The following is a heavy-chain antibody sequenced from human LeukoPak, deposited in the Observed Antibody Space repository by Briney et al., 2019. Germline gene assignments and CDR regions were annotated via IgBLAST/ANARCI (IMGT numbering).Heavy chain of an antibody. D-gene: IGHD1-26*01. CDR1: GFTVSSNY. CDR2: IENGATT. CDR3: VKDYRVGSSPAFGDF. J-gene: IGHJ4*02. V-gene: IGHV3-53*01. Sequence: GSLRLSCAASGFTVSSNYMSWVRQAPGKGLEWVSGLIENGATTYYADSVKGRFTISRDNYRNTMYLQMNSLRAEDTAIYYCVKDYRVGSSPAFGDFWGRGILVTVSS.